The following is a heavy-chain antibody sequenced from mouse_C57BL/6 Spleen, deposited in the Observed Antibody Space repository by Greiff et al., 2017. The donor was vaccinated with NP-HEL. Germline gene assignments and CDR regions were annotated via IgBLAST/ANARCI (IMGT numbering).Heavy chain of an antibody. Sequence: DVQLQESGPGLVKPSQSLSLTCSVTGYSITSGYYWNWIRQFPGNKLEWMGYISYDGSNNYNPSLKNRISITRDTSKNQFFLKLNSVTTEDTATYYCAREKATEGGFAYWGQGTLVTVSA. CDR3: AREKATEGGFAY. J-gene: IGHJ3*01. V-gene: IGHV3-6*01. CDR1: GYSITSGYY. CDR2: ISYDGSN. D-gene: IGHD3-2*02.